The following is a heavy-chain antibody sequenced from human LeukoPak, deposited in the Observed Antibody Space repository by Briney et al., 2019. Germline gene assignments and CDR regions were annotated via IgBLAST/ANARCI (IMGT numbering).Heavy chain of an antibody. J-gene: IGHJ4*02. CDR1: GFTFSSYS. Sequence: GGSLRLSCAASGFTFSSYSMNWVRQAPGKGLEWVSSISSSSYIYYADSVKGRFTISRDNAKNSLYLQMNSLRAEDTAVYYCASTRYSDYAGIDYWGQGTLVTVSS. V-gene: IGHV3-21*01. D-gene: IGHD5-12*01. CDR2: ISSSSYI. CDR3: ASTRYSDYAGIDY.